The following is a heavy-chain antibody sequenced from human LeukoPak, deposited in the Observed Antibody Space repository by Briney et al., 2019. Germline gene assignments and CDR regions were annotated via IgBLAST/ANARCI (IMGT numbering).Heavy chain of an antibody. CDR2: VNRDGSET. V-gene: IGHV3-7*03. CDR1: GFALSSHW. J-gene: IGHJ6*02. Sequence: GGSLRLSCAASGFALSSHWMTWVRQVPGRGPEWVANVNRDGSETYYLDSVKGRFTISKDNTKNSLYLQMNSLRAEDTALYHCARNNGMDVWGQGTTVTVSS. CDR3: ARNNGMDV.